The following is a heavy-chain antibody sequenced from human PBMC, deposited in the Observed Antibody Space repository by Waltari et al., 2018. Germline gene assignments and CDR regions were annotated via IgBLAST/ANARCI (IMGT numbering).Heavy chain of an antibody. Sequence: QLQLQESGPGLVKPSATLSLTCTVSGDSISITGYYWDWIRQPPGEGLEWIVSFYYSGDTYYNPSLRSRVTVFGDTSKTQLSLKLNSVTATDTAVYYCARRRYSSSWRDFWGQGILVTVSS. V-gene: IGHV4-39*01. CDR1: GDSISITGYY. J-gene: IGHJ4*02. D-gene: IGHD6-13*01. CDR2: FYYSGDT. CDR3: ARRRYSSSWRDF.